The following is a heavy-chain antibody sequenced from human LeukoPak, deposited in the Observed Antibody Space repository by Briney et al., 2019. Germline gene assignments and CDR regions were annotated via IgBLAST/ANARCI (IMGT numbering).Heavy chain of an antibody. V-gene: IGHV3-23*01. D-gene: IGHD3-10*01. J-gene: IGHJ3*02. Sequence: PGGSLRLSCAASGFIFSSYAMSWVRQAPGKGLEWVSALSGSGGSTYYADSMKGRCTISRDNSKNTLYLQTNSLRAEDTAVYYCAKLGGNYGSGSYQAFDIWGQGTMVTVSS. CDR2: LSGSGGST. CDR3: AKLGGNYGSGSYQAFDI. CDR1: GFIFSSYA.